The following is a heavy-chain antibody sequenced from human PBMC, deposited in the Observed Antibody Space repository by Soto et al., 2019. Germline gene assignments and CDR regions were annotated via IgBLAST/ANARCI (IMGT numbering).Heavy chain of an antibody. V-gene: IGHV6-1*01. CDR3: ARLIGNSWLDS. CDR1: GDSVSTNSAT. CDR2: TYYRSKWYN. Sequence: SQSLSLTCSISGDSVSTNSATCDCIHQSPSRGLEWLGRTYYRSKWYNDYAVSVKGRITINPDTSNNQLSLQLNSVTPDDTAVYYCARLIGNSWLDSWGQGTLVTVS. J-gene: IGHJ5*01. D-gene: IGHD2-8*01.